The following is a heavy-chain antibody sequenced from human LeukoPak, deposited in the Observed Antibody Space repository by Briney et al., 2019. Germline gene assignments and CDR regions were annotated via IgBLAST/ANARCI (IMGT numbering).Heavy chain of an antibody. CDR3: ARVAGSIDY. V-gene: IGHV1-8*03. D-gene: IGHD6-19*01. CDR2: MNPNSGYT. J-gene: IGHJ4*02. CDR1: GYTFTTYD. Sequence: ASVKVSCKASGYTFTTYDINWVRQATGQGLEWMGWMNPNSGYTGYAQKFQGRVTITRDTSISTAYMELSSLRSEDTAVYYCARVAGSIDYWGQGTLVPVSS.